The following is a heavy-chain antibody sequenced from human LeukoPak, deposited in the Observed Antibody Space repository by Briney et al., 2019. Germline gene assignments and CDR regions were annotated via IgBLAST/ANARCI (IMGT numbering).Heavy chain of an antibody. CDR1: GFTFSSYT. Sequence: GGSLRLSCAASGFTFSSYTMDWVRQAPGKGLEWVARISYAGSDNYYVDSVKGRFTISSDNPKNTLYLQMNSLRAEDTAVYYCARDGEYSSGWYGYWGQGTLVTVSS. D-gene: IGHD6-19*01. J-gene: IGHJ4*02. CDR2: ISYAGSDN. CDR3: ARDGEYSSGWYGY. V-gene: IGHV3-30-3*01.